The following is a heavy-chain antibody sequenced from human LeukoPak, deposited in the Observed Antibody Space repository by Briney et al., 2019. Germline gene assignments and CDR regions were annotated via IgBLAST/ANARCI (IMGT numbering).Heavy chain of an antibody. Sequence: ASVKVSCKASGGTFSSYAISWVRQAPGQGLEWMGGIIPIFGTANYAQKFQGRVTITADESTSTAYMELSSLRSEDTAVYYCAREEYYDSSGYPDYWGQGTLVTVSS. D-gene: IGHD3-22*01. J-gene: IGHJ4*02. V-gene: IGHV1-69*13. CDR3: AREEYYDSSGYPDY. CDR2: IIPIFGTA. CDR1: GGTFSSYA.